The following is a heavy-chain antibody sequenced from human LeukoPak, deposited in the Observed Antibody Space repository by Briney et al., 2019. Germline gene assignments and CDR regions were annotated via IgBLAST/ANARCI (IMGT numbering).Heavy chain of an antibody. CDR3: AKDLYGDYGY. D-gene: IGHD4-17*01. V-gene: IGHV3-30*18. Sequence: PGRSLRLSCAASGFTFSNYGMHWVRQAPGKGLEWVAVISYDGSNKYYADSVKGRFTISRDNSKNTLYLQMNSLRAEDTAVYYCAKDLYGDYGYWGQGTLVTVSS. CDR2: ISYDGSNK. J-gene: IGHJ4*02. CDR1: GFTFSNYG.